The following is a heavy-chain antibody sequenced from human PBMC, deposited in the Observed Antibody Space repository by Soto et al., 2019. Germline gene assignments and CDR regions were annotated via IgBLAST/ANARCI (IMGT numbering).Heavy chain of an antibody. D-gene: IGHD3-3*01. CDR1: GYTFTSYY. Sequence: ASVKVSCKASGYTFTSYYMHWVRQAPGQGLEWMGIINPSGGSTSYAQKFQGRVTMTRDTSTSTVYMELSSLRSEDTAVYYCARDWTYYDFWSGYYSPLDYWGQGTLVTVSS. CDR3: ARDWTYYDFWSGYYSPLDY. CDR2: INPSGGST. J-gene: IGHJ4*02. V-gene: IGHV1-46*01.